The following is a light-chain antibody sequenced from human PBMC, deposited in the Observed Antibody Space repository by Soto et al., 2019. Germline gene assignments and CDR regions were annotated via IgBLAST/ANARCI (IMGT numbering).Light chain of an antibody. CDR1: QSISSY. V-gene: IGKV1-39*01. J-gene: IGKJ5*01. CDR2: AAS. Sequence: DLQMTQSPSSLSASVGDRVTITCRASQSISSYLNWYQQKPGKAPKVLIYAASSLQSGVPSRFSGRGSGTDFTLAISSLQPEDFATYYCQQSYSIPLTFGQGTRLEIK. CDR3: QQSYSIPLT.